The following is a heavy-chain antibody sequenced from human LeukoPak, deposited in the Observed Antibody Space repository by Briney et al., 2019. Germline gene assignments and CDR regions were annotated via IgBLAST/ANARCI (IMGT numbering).Heavy chain of an antibody. CDR3: ARDQAAAASTAFDI. Sequence: SETLSLTCTVSGGSISSYYWSWIRQPPGKGLEWIGYIYYSGSTNYNPSLKSRVTMSVDTSKNQFSLKLSSVTAADTAVYYCARDQAAAASTAFDIWGQGTMVTVSS. CDR2: IYYSGST. D-gene: IGHD6-13*01. CDR1: GGSISSYY. J-gene: IGHJ3*02. V-gene: IGHV4-59*12.